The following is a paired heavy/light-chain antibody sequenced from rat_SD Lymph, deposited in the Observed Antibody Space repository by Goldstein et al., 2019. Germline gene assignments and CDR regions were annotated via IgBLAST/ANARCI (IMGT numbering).Light chain of an antibody. Sequence: DTVLTQSPALAVSPGERVTISCRASESVSTGMHWYQQKPGQQPKLLIYGASNLESGVPARFSGSGSGTDFTLTIDPVEADDTATYFCQQSWNDPPTFGSGTKLEIK. V-gene: IGKV3S10*01. CDR3: QQSWNDPPT. CDR1: ESVSTG. J-gene: IGKJ5*01. CDR2: GAS.
Heavy chain of an antibody. Sequence: EVQLVESGGGLVQPGRSLKLSCLASGFTFSNYGMNWIRQAPGKGLEWVASISSSSSYIYYADTVKGRFTISRDNAKNTLYLQMTSLRSEDTALYYCASRTGSDFDYWGQGVMVTVSS. D-gene: IGHD5-1*01. CDR1: GFTFSNYG. J-gene: IGHJ2*01. V-gene: IGHV5-34*01. CDR3: ASRTGSDFDY. CDR2: ISSSSSYI.